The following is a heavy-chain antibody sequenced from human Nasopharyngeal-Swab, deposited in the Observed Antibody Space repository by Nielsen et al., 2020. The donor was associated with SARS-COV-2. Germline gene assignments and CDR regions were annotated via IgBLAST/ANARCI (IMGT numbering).Heavy chain of an antibody. CDR3: AKGRSYSEEGYFDY. CDR2: ISWNSGSI. V-gene: IGHV3-9*01. D-gene: IGHD6-13*01. J-gene: IGHJ4*02. Sequence: SLRLSCAASGFTFDDYAMHWVRQAPGKGLEWVSGISWNSGSIGYADSVKGRFTISRDNSKNSLYLQMNSLRTEDTALYYCAKGRSYSEEGYFDYWGQGTLVTVSS. CDR1: GFTFDDYA.